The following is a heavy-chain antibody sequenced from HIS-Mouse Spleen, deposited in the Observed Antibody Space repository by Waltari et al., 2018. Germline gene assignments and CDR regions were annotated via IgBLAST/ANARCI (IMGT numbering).Heavy chain of an antibody. D-gene: IGHD6-13*01. CDR1: GGSISSTSYY. CDR3: AREIPYSSSWYDWYFDL. J-gene: IGHJ2*01. CDR2: IYYSGST. V-gene: IGHV4-39*07. Sequence: QLQLQESGPGLVKHSETLSLTCPVSGGSISSTSYYWGWIRQPPGKGLEWIGSIYYSGSTYYNPSLKSRVTISVDTSKNQFSLKLSSVTAADTAVYYCAREIPYSSSWYDWYFDLWGRGTLVTVSS.